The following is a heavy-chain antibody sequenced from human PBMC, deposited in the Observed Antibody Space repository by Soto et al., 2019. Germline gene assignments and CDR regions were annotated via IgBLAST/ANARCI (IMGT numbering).Heavy chain of an antibody. CDR3: APVSGSGWYNWFDT. D-gene: IGHD6-13*01. V-gene: IGHV1-69*13. J-gene: IGHJ5*02. CDR2: IMPIFGTT. Sequence: ASVKVSCKASGGNFSSHGISWVRQAPGQGLEFMGGIMPIFGTTNYAQKFRGRVTITADEPTSTVYMELRSLRSEDTAVYYCAPVSGSGWYNWFDTWGQGTPVTVSS. CDR1: GGNFSSHG.